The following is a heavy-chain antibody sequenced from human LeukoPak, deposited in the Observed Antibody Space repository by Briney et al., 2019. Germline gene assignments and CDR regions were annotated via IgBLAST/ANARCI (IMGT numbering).Heavy chain of an antibody. CDR1: GGSISSGDYY. D-gene: IGHD6-6*01. CDR3: ARHRGYSSSYYFDY. Sequence: SETLSLTCTVSGGSISSGDYYWSWIRQPPGKGLEWIGYIYYSGSTYYNPSLKSRVTISVDTSKNQFSLKLSSVTAADTAVYYCARHRGYSSSYYFDYWGQGTLVTVSS. J-gene: IGHJ4*02. V-gene: IGHV4-30-4*01. CDR2: IYYSGST.